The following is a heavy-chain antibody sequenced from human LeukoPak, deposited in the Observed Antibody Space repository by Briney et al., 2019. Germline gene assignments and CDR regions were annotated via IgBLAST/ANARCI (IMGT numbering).Heavy chain of an antibody. CDR3: ARSPEAAGVRFDY. J-gene: IGHJ4*02. CDR2: INHSGST. V-gene: IGHV4-34*01. D-gene: IGHD6-13*01. CDR1: GVSFSGYY. Sequence: SSETLSLTCAVYGVSFSGYYWSWIRQPPGKGLEWIGEINHSGSTNYNPSLKSRVTISVDTSKNQFSLKLSSVTAADTAVYYCARSPEAAGVRFDYWGQGTLVTVSS.